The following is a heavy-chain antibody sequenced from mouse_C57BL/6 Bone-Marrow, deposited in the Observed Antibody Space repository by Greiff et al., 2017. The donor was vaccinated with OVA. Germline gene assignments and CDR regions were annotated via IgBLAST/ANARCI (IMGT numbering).Heavy chain of an antibody. V-gene: IGHV5-9*01. CDR1: GFTFSSYT. J-gene: IGHJ4*01. CDR3: ARRWLGAMDY. Sequence: DVHLVESGGGLVKPGGSLKLSCAASGFTFSSYTMSWVRQTPEKRLEWVATISGGGGNTYYPDSVKGRFTISRDNAKNTLYLQLSSLRSEDTALYYCARRWLGAMDYWGQGTSVTVSS. D-gene: IGHD2-3*01. CDR2: ISGGGGNT.